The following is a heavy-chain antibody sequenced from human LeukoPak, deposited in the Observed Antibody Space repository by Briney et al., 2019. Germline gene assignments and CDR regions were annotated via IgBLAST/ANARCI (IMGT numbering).Heavy chain of an antibody. J-gene: IGHJ6*03. CDR3: ATRTTGTTLSYSYYYMDV. CDR1: GFTFSSYA. CDR2: ISGSGGST. Sequence: GGSLRLSCAASGFTFSSYAMSWVRQAPGKGLEWVSAISGSGGSTYYADSVKGRFTISRDNSKNTLYLQMNSLRAEDTAVYYCATRTTGTTLSYSYYYMDVWGKGTTVTVSS. V-gene: IGHV3-23*01. D-gene: IGHD1-1*01.